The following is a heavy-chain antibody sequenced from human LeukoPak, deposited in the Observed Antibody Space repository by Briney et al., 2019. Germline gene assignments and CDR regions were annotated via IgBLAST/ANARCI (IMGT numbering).Heavy chain of an antibody. D-gene: IGHD6-19*01. CDR2: IIPIFGTA. CDR3: AAERQRGWSSGWPAY. CDR1: GGTFSSYA. J-gene: IGHJ4*02. Sequence: GASVKLSCKASGGTFSSYAISWVRQAPGQGLEWMGGIIPIFGTANYAQKFQGRVTITADESTSTAYMELSSLRSEDTAVYYCAAERQRGWSSGWPAYWGQGTLVTVSS. V-gene: IGHV1-69*13.